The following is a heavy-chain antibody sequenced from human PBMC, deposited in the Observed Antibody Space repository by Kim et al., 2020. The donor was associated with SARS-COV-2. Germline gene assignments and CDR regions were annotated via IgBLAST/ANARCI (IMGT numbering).Heavy chain of an antibody. V-gene: IGHV3-9*01. Sequence: GGSLRLSCVGSGFNFGDSGMFWVRQAPGKGLAWVSGIYWNSGRAATADSVKGRLIPTQDNSKNCLYPQVNSLRPEDTAFYYCVKGISTFGVASRHGMDVWGQGTTVTV. D-gene: IGHD3-3*01. J-gene: IGHJ6*01. CDR3: VKGISTFGVASRHGMDV. CDR2: IYWNSGRA. CDR1: GFNFGDSG.